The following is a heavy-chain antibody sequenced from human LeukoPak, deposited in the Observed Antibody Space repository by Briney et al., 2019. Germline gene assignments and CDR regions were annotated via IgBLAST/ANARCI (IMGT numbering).Heavy chain of an antibody. J-gene: IGHJ5*02. D-gene: IGHD3-10*01. Sequence: ASVKVSCKASGGTFSSYAISWVRQAPGQGLEWMGGIIPIFGTANYAQKFQGRVTITADESTSTAYMELSSLRSEDTAVYYCARGPHGSGSYYRRFRGWFDPWGQGTLVTVSS. CDR2: IIPIFGTA. V-gene: IGHV1-69*01. CDR1: GGTFSSYA. CDR3: ARGPHGSGSYYRRFRGWFDP.